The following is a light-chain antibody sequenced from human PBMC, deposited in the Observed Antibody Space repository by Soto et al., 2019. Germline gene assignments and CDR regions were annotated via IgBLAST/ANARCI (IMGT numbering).Light chain of an antibody. CDR2: EVS. Sequence: QSALTQPASLSGSPGQSITISCTGTSSDIGAYDYVSWFQQHPGKAPKLIIFEVSNRPSGVSNRFSGSKSGDTASLTISGLQAEDEADYYSSSKPTRSPYLFGTGTKLTVL. CDR3: SSKPTRSPYL. CDR1: SSDIGAYDY. V-gene: IGLV2-14*01. J-gene: IGLJ1*01.